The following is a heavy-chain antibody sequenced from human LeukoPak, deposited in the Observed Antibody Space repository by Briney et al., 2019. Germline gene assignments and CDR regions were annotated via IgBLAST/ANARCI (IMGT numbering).Heavy chain of an antibody. V-gene: IGHV1-18*04. CDR3: ARERDPEDPEDTPAFDI. D-gene: IGHD2-15*01. CDR2: ISAYNGNT. CDR1: GYTFTGYY. Sequence: GASVKVSCKASGYTFTGYYMHWVRQAPGQGLEWMGWISAYNGNTNYAQKLQGRVTMTTDTSTSTAYMELRSLRSGDTAVYYCARERDPEDPEDTPAFDIWGQGTMVTVSS. J-gene: IGHJ3*02.